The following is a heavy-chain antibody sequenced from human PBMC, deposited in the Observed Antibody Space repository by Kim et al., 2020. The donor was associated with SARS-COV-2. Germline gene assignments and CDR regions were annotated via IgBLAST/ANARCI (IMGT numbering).Heavy chain of an antibody. CDR2: IYYSGST. D-gene: IGHD6-13*01. Sequence: SETLSLTCTVSGGSISSSSYYWGWIREPPGKGLEWIGSIYYSGSTYYNPSLKSRVTISVATSKNPFSLKLSSVTAADTAVYYCATEARIAAAGTNWFDPWGQGTLVTVSS. J-gene: IGHJ5*02. CDR3: ATEARIAAAGTNWFDP. V-gene: IGHV4-39*01. CDR1: GGSISSSSYY.